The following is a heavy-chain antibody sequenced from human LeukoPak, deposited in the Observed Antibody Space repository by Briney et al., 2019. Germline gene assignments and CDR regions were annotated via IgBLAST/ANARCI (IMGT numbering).Heavy chain of an antibody. V-gene: IGHV4-39*01. D-gene: IGHD1-26*01. J-gene: IGHJ6*03. CDR1: GDSISTSSYY. Sequence: SPSETLSLTCSVSGDSISTSSYYWGWIRQPPGKGLEWIGEITHSGSTNYNPSLKSRVTISVDTSKNQFSLKLSSVTAADTAVYYCARHRVGATFYYYYYMDVWGKGTTVTISS. CDR2: ITHSGST. CDR3: ARHRVGATFYYYYYMDV.